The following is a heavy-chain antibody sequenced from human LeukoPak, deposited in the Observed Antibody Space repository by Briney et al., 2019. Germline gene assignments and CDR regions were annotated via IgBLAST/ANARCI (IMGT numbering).Heavy chain of an antibody. V-gene: IGHV3-23*01. CDR3: ARDPQRSYSGYEIDY. Sequence: GGSLRLSCAASGFTFSNYAMSWVRQAPGKGLEWVSTISGSGVSTYYADSVKGQFTISRDNSKNTLFLQINSLRPEDTAVYYCARDPQRSYSGYEIDYWGQGTLVTVSS. D-gene: IGHD5-12*01. J-gene: IGHJ4*02. CDR1: GFTFSNYA. CDR2: ISGSGVST.